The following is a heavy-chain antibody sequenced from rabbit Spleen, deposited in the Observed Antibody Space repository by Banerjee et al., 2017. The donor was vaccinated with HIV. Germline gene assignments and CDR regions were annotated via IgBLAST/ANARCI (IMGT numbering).Heavy chain of an antibody. V-gene: IGHV1S45*01. Sequence: QEQLVESGGGLVQPEGSLTLTCKASGFSFSDRDVMCWVRQAPGKGLEWIACINASTGKPVYATWASGRFTISRTLSTTVTLQMTSLTAADTATYFCASGYSDIYFSLWGQGTLVTVS. D-gene: IGHD1-1*01. CDR2: INASTGKP. CDR1: GFSFSDRDV. J-gene: IGHJ4*01. CDR3: ASGYSDIYFSL.